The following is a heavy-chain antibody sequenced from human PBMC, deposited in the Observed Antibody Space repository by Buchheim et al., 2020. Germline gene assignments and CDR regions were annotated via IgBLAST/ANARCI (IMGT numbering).Heavy chain of an antibody. J-gene: IGHJ6*01. CDR3: ARSPYYYDSSGYLSYYYYYYGMDV. CDR1: GGSISSYY. D-gene: IGHD3-22*01. CDR2: IYYSGST. V-gene: IGHV4-59*01. Sequence: QVQLQESGPGLVKPSETLSLTCTVSGGSISSYYWGWIRQPPGKGLEWIGYIYYSGSTNYNPSLKSRVTISVDTSKNQFSLKLSSVTAADTAVYYCARSPYYYDSSGYLSYYYYYYGMDVWGQGTT.